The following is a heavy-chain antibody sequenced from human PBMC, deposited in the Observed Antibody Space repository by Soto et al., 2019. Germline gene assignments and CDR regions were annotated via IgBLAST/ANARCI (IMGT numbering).Heavy chain of an antibody. Sequence: SETQSLTCAVSGGSIIISNWWSWIRQPPGKGLEWIGEIYHSGSTNYNPSLKRRVTISVDKSKNQFSLKLSSVTAADTAVYYCASFLRGDTNYFDYWGQGTLVTVSS. D-gene: IGHD4-17*01. CDR3: ASFLRGDTNYFDY. CDR1: GGSIIISNW. CDR2: IYHSGST. J-gene: IGHJ4*02. V-gene: IGHV4-4*02.